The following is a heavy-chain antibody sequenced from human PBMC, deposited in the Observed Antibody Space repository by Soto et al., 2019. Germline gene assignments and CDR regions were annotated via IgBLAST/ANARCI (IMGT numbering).Heavy chain of an antibody. D-gene: IGHD3-9*01. J-gene: IGHJ4*02. CDR2: ISGGGSLT. CDR1: GFTFNTYA. V-gene: IGHV3-23*01. CDR3: AKVLDHSSTDYWGD. Sequence: EVQLLESGGGLVQPGGSLRLSCAASGFTFNTYAMSWVRQAPGKGLEWVSTISGGGSLTYYADSVKGRFTISRDNSQNTLYLQMNSPTAEDTAVYYCAKVLDHSSTDYWGDWGQGTLVTVSS.